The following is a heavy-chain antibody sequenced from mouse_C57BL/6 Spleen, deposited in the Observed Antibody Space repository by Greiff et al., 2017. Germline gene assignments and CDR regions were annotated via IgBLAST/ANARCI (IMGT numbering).Heavy chain of an antibody. V-gene: IGHV7-3*01. CDR2: IRNKDNGYTT. Sequence: DVKLEESGGGLVQPGGSLSLSCAASGFTFTDYYMSWVRQPPGKALEWMGFIRNKDNGYTTEYSASVKGPFTISRDNSQIILYLQMNALRAEARATYYCARSPSHYYGSSSGYAMDYWGQGTSVTVSS. J-gene: IGHJ4*01. CDR3: ARSPSHYYGSSSGYAMDY. D-gene: IGHD1-1*01. CDR1: GFTFTDYY.